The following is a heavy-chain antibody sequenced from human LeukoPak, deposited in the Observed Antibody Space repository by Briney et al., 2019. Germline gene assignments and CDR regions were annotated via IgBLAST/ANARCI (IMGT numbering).Heavy chain of an antibody. V-gene: IGHV4-4*07. J-gene: IGHJ4*02. CDR3: ARAPYCGGDCYYFDY. D-gene: IGHD2-21*01. CDR1: GGSISSYY. CDR2: IYTSGST. Sequence: SETLSLTCTVSGGSISSYYWSWIRQPAGKGLEWIGRIYTSGSTNYNPSLKSRVTISVDTSKNQFSLKLSSVTAADTAVYYCARAPYCGGDCYYFDYWGQGTLVTVSS.